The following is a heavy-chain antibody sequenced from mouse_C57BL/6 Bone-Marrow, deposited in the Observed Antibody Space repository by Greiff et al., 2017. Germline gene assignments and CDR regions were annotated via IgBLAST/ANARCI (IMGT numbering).Heavy chain of an antibody. CDR3: AKSDRNYVDGAMDY. Sequence: QVQLQQSGAELVRPGASVKLSCKASGYTFTSYGISWVKQRTGQGLEWIGEIYPRSGNTYYNEKFKGKATLTADKSSSTAYMELRSLTSEDSAVFFGAKSDRNYVDGAMDYWGQGTSVTVSS. D-gene: IGHD2-5*01. CDR2: IYPRSGNT. CDR1: GYTFTSYG. J-gene: IGHJ4*01. V-gene: IGHV1-81*01.